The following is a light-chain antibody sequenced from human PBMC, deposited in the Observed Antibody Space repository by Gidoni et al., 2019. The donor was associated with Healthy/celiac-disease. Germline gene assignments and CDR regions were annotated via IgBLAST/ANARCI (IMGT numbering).Light chain of an antibody. J-gene: IGKJ3*01. CDR3: QQSYSTPRT. CDR1: QSISSY. V-gene: IGKV1-39*01. Sequence: DIQMTQSPSSLSASVGDRVTITCRASQSISSYLNWYQQKPGKAPKLLIYAASSLQSGVPSRFSGSGSGTDFTLTISSLQPEDFATYYCQQSYSTPRTFXYXTKVDIK. CDR2: AAS.